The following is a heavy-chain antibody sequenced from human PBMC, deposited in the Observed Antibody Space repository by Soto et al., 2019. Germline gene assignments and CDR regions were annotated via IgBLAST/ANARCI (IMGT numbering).Heavy chain of an antibody. Sequence: SVKVSCKASGGTFSSYAISWVRQAPGQGLEWMGGIIPIFGTANYAQKFQGRVTITADKSTSTAYMELSSPRSEDTAVYYCAKARLHYSSGYYYPGYAFDIWGQGTMVTVSS. J-gene: IGHJ3*02. D-gene: IGHD3-22*01. V-gene: IGHV1-69*06. CDR2: IIPIFGTA. CDR1: GGTFSSYA. CDR3: AKARLHYSSGYYYPGYAFDI.